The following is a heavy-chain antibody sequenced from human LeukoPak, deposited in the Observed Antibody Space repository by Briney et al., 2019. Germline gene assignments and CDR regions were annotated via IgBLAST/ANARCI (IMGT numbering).Heavy chain of an antibody. Sequence: SETLSLXCTVSGGSISSSSYYWGWIRQPPGKGLEWIGSIYYSGITYYNPSLKSRVTISVDTSQNQFSLKLSSVTAADTAVYYCARHRGGIAVAGTLYWGQGTLVTVSS. CDR1: GGSISSSSYY. V-gene: IGHV4-39*01. CDR3: ARHRGGIAVAGTLY. J-gene: IGHJ4*02. D-gene: IGHD6-19*01. CDR2: IYYSGIT.